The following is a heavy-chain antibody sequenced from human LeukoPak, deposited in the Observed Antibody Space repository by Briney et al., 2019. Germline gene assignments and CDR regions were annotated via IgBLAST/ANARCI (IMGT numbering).Heavy chain of an antibody. D-gene: IGHD3-16*02. Sequence: ASVKVSCKASGYTFTSYDINWVRQATGQGLEWMGWMNPNSGNTGYAQKFQGRVTMTRNTSISTAYMELSSLRSEDTAVYYCARISVYDYVWGSYRYPNYYFDYWGQGTLVTASS. CDR2: MNPNSGNT. V-gene: IGHV1-8*01. CDR3: ARISVYDYVWGSYRYPNYYFDY. CDR1: GYTFTSYD. J-gene: IGHJ4*02.